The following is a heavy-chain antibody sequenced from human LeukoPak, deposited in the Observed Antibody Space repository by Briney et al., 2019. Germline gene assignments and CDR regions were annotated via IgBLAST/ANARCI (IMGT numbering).Heavy chain of an antibody. Sequence: PSETLSLTCAVYGGSFSGYYWSWIRQPPGKGLEWIGEINHSGSTNYNPSLKSRVTISVDTSKNQFSLKLSSVTAADTAVYYCAGGYCSGGSCRRRNYYYGMDVWGKGTTVTVSS. CDR2: INHSGST. CDR3: AGGYCSGGSCRRRNYYYGMDV. D-gene: IGHD2-15*01. V-gene: IGHV4-34*01. J-gene: IGHJ6*04. CDR1: GGSFSGYY.